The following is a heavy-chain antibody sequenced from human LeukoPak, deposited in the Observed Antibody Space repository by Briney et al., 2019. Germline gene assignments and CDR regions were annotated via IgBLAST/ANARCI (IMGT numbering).Heavy chain of an antibody. CDR3: ARLEMVRGSVYYYYYGMDV. V-gene: IGHV4-59*08. CDR1: GGSISSYY. J-gene: IGHJ6*02. D-gene: IGHD3-10*01. Sequence: PSETLSLTCTVSGGSISSYYWSWIRQTPGKGLEWIGYIYYSGSTNYNPSLKSRVTISVDTSKNQFSLKLSSVTAADTAVYYCARLEMVRGSVYYYYYGMDVWGQGTTVTVSS. CDR2: IYYSGST.